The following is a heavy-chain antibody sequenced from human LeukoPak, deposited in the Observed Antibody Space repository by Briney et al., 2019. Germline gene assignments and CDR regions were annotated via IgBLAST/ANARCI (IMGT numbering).Heavy chain of an antibody. CDR1: GFSFSSNT. CDR2: ISNNGGRT. CDR3: ARDEDTSALSEY. Sequence: PGGSLRLSCAGSGFSFSSNTVSWVRQAPGRGLEWVSAISNNGGRTDYADSVKGRFTISRGNSKSTLYLHMDSLRAEDTAVYYCARDEDTSALSEYWGQGTLVTVSS. V-gene: IGHV3-23*01. D-gene: IGHD2/OR15-2a*01. J-gene: IGHJ4*02.